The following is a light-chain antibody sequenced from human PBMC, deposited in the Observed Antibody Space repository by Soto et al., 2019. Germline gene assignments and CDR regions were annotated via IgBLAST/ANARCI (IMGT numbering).Light chain of an antibody. J-gene: IGKJ4*01. CDR2: GTF. CDR3: QQYAQLLPVP. CDR1: QCVSSN. Sequence: EIVLTQSPVPLSWSAGVIVALFCRSSQCVSSNLAWYHQRPGQPPRLIIHGTFTRATGTPDRFIGSGFGTDFTLTINRLEPEDFGLYYFQQYAQLLPVPFGGGTTVEVK. V-gene: IGKV3-20*01.